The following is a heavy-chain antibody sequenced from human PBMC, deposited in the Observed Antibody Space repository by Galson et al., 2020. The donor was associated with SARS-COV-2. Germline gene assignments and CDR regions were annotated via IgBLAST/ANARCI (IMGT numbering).Heavy chain of an antibody. D-gene: IGHD1-20*01. J-gene: IGHJ4*02. CDR3: ARAYNWNDEKDY. Sequence: ASETLSLTCAVSGGSISSDNWWTWVRQPPGKGLEWIGEVFHTGATNYSPSLKSRVTISVDMSTNHFSLKLNSVTAADTAVYYCARAYNWNDEKDYWGQGTLVTVSS. CDR2: VFHTGAT. V-gene: IGHV4-4*02. CDR1: GGSISSDNW.